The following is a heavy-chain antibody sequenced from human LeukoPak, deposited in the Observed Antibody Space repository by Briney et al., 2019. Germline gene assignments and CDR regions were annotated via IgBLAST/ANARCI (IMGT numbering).Heavy chain of an antibody. CDR3: ARGPYCGDDCYFDS. CDR2: IYSSGST. D-gene: IGHD2-21*01. J-gene: IGHJ4*02. V-gene: IGHV4-4*07. CDR1: GGSISDNF. Sequence: SETLSLTCTVSGGSISDNFWSWIRQPAGKGLEWIGRIYSSGSTPYNPSLKSRVTMSVDTSKNHFSLRLTSVTAADTAVYFCARGPYCGDDCYFDSWGRGTLFTVSS.